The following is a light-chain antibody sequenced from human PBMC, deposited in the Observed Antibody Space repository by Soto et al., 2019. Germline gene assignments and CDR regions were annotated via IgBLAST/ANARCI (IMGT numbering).Light chain of an antibody. CDR2: SNT. J-gene: IGLJ1*01. Sequence: QAVLTQPPSASGTPGQRVTISCSGSSSNIGSNTVSWYRQLPGTSPKLLIYSNTQRPSGVPGRFSGSKSGSSASLAISGLLSEDEADYYCSSFTSSVTYVFGTGTQLTVL. CDR1: SSNIGSNT. V-gene: IGLV1-44*01. CDR3: SSFTSSVTYV.